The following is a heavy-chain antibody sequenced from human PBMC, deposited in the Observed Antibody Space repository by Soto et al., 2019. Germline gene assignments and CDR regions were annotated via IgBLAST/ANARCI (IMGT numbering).Heavy chain of an antibody. CDR3: ARQGTPYNWFDP. CDR1: GFIFSSFE. Sequence: GGSLRLSCAASGFIFSSFEMNWVRQAPGKGLGWLSYISSGGDTIHYADSVKGRFTISRDNAKNSLYLQVNSLRAEDTAVYYCARQGTPYNWFDPWGQGTLVTVSS. J-gene: IGHJ5*02. V-gene: IGHV3-48*03. CDR2: ISSGGDTI.